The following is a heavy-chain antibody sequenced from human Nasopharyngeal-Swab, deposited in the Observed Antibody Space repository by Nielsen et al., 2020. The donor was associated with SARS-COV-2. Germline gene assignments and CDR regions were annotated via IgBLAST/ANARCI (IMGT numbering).Heavy chain of an antibody. Sequence: SETLSLTCTVSGGSISSGGYYWSWIRQHPGKGLEWIGYIYYSGSTYYNPSLKSRVTISVDTSKNQFSLKRSSVTAADTAVYYCARDKGGMATLDYYYYYYMDVWGKGTTVTV. CDR1: GGSISSGGYY. D-gene: IGHD5-24*01. J-gene: IGHJ6*03. CDR3: ARDKGGMATLDYYYYYYMDV. V-gene: IGHV4-31*03. CDR2: IYYSGST.